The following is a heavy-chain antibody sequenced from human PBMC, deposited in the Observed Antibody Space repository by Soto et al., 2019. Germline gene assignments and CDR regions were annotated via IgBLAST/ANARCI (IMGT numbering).Heavy chain of an antibody. Sequence: QVHLQESGPGLVKPSETLSLTCTVSGGSINTYYWSWIRQPPGKGLEWIGCIYYSGRTDYNPSRVSRVTISLDTSRKQFSLNLNSVTAADAAVYYCARGYRMIRVPWYFDYWGQGALVTVSS. V-gene: IGHV4-59*01. CDR3: ARGYRMIRVPWYFDY. CDR2: IYYSGRT. D-gene: IGHD3-10*01. J-gene: IGHJ4*02. CDR1: GGSINTYY.